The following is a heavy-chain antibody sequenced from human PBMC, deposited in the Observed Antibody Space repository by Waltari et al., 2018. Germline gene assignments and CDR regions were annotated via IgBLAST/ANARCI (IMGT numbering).Heavy chain of an antibody. D-gene: IGHD5-18*01. CDR1: GGTFSSYA. V-gene: IGHV1-69*05. Sequence: QVQLVQSGAEVKKPGSSVKVSCKASGGTFSSYAISWVRQAPGQGLEWMGGIIPIFSTANYAQKFQGRGTITTDESTSTAYMELSSLRSEDTAVYYCAIRFRIQLWQYYFDYWGQGTLVTVSS. CDR2: IIPIFSTA. CDR3: AIRFRIQLWQYYFDY. J-gene: IGHJ4*02.